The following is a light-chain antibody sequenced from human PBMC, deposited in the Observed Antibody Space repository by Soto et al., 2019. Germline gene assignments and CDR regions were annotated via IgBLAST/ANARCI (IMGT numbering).Light chain of an antibody. V-gene: IGKV1-27*01. CDR2: AAS. Sequence: IQMTQSQSSLSASVEDRVTITCRASQGISNFLAWYQQKPGKVHKLLSSAASTLQSGFPSRFSGSGSGTDFTLTITSLQPEDVATYYCQKYSSVSTFGQGTRLEIK. CDR3: QKYSSVST. J-gene: IGKJ5*01. CDR1: QGISNF.